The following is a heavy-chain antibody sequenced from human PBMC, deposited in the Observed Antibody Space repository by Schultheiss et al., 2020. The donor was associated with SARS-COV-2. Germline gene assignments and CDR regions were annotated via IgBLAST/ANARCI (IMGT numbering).Heavy chain of an antibody. CDR2: IYHSGST. CDR1: GGSISSYY. J-gene: IGHJ4*02. D-gene: IGHD1-26*01. CDR3: AREGGQFDY. Sequence: SQTLSLTCTVSGGSISSYYWSWIRQPPGKGLEWIGYIYHSGSTYYNPSLKSRVTISVDTSKNQFTLKLSSVTAADTAVYYCAREGGQFDYWGQGTLVTVSS. V-gene: IGHV4-59*12.